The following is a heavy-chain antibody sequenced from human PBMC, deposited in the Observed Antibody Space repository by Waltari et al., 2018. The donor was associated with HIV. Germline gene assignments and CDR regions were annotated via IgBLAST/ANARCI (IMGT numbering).Heavy chain of an antibody. Sequence: QVQLVQSGAEVKKPGSSVKVSCKASGGTFSRYTISWVRQAPGQGLEWMGRIFPSLGIANYAQKVQGRVTITADKSTSTAYMELSSLRSEDTAVYYCARWENYYDSSGSYYFDYWGQGTLVTVSS. V-gene: IGHV1-69*02. CDR3: ARWENYYDSSGSYYFDY. CDR2: IFPSLGIA. J-gene: IGHJ4*02. CDR1: GGTFSRYT. D-gene: IGHD3-22*01.